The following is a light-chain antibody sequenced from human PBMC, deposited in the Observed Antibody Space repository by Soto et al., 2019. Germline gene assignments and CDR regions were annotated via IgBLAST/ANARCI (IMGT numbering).Light chain of an antibody. CDR2: AAS. Sequence: DLQMTQSPATLSSSVRERFTITCGASQSITNYLNWYQQKPGKAPKLLIYAASSLQSGVPSRFSGSGSGTDFTLTISSLQPEDFATYYCQQSYSNPITFGQGTRLEIK. CDR3: QQSYSNPIT. J-gene: IGKJ5*01. CDR1: QSITNY. V-gene: IGKV1-39*01.